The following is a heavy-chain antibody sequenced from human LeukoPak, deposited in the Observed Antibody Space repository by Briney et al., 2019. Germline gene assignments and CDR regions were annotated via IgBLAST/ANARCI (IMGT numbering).Heavy chain of an antibody. CDR2: IIPIFGTA. V-gene: IGHV1-69*13. Sequence: SVKVSCKASGYTFTNYYIHWVRQAPGQGLEWMGGIIPIFGTANYAQKFQGRVTITADESTSTAYMELSRLRSDDTAVYYCARDLPRATYYYDSSQAFDIWGQGTMVTVSS. D-gene: IGHD3-22*01. J-gene: IGHJ3*02. CDR1: GYTFTNYY. CDR3: ARDLPRATYYYDSSQAFDI.